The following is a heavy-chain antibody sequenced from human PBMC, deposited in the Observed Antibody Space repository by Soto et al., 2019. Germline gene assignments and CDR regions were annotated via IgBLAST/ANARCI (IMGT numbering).Heavy chain of an antibody. V-gene: IGHV3-23*01. CDR2: ISGSGGST. CDR1: AFTFNTYA. J-gene: IGHJ6*02. CDR3: AKDGIAAARMDV. Sequence: EVHLLESGGGWVQPGGSLRLSCAASAFTFNTYAMSWVRQAPGKGLEWVSAISGSGGSTYYADSVKGRFTISRDNSKNTLYLQMNSLRAEDTAVYYCAKDGIAAARMDVWGQGTTVTVSS. D-gene: IGHD6-13*01.